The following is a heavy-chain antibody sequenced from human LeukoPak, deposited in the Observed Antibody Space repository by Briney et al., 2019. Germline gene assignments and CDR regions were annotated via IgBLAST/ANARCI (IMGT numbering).Heavy chain of an antibody. D-gene: IGHD3-10*01. J-gene: IGHJ4*02. CDR1: GYTFTSYY. V-gene: IGHV1-46*01. CDR3: ATQYGSDAYYFDY. CDR2: INPSGGST. Sequence: ASVKVSCKASGYTFTSYYMHWARQAPGQGLEWMGIINPSGGSTSYAQKFQGRVTMTRDTSTSTVYMELSSLRSEDTAVYYCATQYGSDAYYFDYWGQGTLVTVSS.